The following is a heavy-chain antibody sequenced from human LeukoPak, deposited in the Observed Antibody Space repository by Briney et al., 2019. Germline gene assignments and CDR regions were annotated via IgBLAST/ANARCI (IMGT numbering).Heavy chain of an antibody. V-gene: IGHV1-18*01. Sequence: ASVKVSCKSSGYTFTSYGISWVRQAPGQGLEWMGWISAYNGNTNYAQKLQGRVTMTTDTSTSTAYMELRSLRSDDTAVYYCARSQWGLLSRSGFDYWGQGTLVTVSS. D-gene: IGHD1-26*01. J-gene: IGHJ4*02. CDR3: ARSQWGLLSRSGFDY. CDR1: GYTFTSYG. CDR2: ISAYNGNT.